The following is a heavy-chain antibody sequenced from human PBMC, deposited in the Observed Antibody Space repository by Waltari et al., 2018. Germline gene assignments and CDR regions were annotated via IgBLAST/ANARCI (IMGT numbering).Heavy chain of an antibody. CDR2: INHSGST. CDR3: ARSYYRSYFDY. J-gene: IGHJ4*02. CDR1: GGSFSGYY. V-gene: IGHV4-34*01. Sequence: QVQLQQWGAGLLKPSETLSLTCAVYGGSFSGYYWSWIRQPPGKGLEWIGEINHSGSTNYNPSLKSRVTISVDTSKNQFSLKLSSVTAADTAVYYCARSYYRSYFDYWGQGTLVTVSS. D-gene: IGHD3-10*01.